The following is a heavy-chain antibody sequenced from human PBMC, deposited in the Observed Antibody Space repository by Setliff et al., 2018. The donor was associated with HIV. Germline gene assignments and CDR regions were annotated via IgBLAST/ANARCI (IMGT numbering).Heavy chain of an antibody. J-gene: IGHJ5*01. D-gene: IGHD3-10*02. CDR3: AKCSGRFGVVTWFDS. Sequence: SETLSLTCAVYGGSFSDDYWSWIRQPPGRGMEWIGEIDHSGRSNYNPSLKSRVLMAIDASKSQISLNLTSISAADTAVYYCAKCSGRFGVVTWFDSWGHGTLVTVSS. CDR1: GGSFSDDY. V-gene: IGHV4-34*01. CDR2: IDHSGRS.